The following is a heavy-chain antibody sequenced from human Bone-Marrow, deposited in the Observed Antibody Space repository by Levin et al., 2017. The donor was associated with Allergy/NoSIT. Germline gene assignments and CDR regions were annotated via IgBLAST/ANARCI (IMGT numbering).Heavy chain of an antibody. CDR1: GFTFSSYA. CDR3: VKDRNVVVPAAIRLNFDY. J-gene: IGHJ4*02. D-gene: IGHD2-2*02. CDR2: ISSNGGST. Sequence: GESLKISCSASGFTFSSYAMHWVRQAPGKGLEYVSAISSNGGSTYYADSVKGRFTISRDNSKNTLYLQMSSLRAEDTAVYYCVKDRNVVVPAAIRLNFDYWGQGTLVTVSS. V-gene: IGHV3-64D*06.